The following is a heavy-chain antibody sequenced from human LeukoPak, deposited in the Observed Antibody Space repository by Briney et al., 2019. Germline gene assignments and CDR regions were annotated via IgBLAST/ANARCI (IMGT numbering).Heavy chain of an antibody. CDR3: AKDAFYSNYGIPRFDP. J-gene: IGHJ5*02. D-gene: IGHD4-11*01. CDR1: GFTFSSYA. Sequence: GGSLRLSCAASGFTFSSYAMSWVRQAPGKGLEWVSGISGGGSTYYADSVKGRFTISRDNSMNTLYLQMNSLRAEDTAVYYCAKDAFYSNYGIPRFDPWGQGTLVTVSS. V-gene: IGHV3-23*01. CDR2: ISGGGST.